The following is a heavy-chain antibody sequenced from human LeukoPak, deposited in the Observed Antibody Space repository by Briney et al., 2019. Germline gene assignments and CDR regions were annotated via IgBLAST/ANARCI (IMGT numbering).Heavy chain of an antibody. J-gene: IGHJ1*01. Sequence: GGSLRLSCSASGFPFSSYAMHWVRQAPGKGLEYVSAISDSGGSTYYADSVKGRFTISRDNAKNSLYLQMNSLRAEDTAVYYCTSYRAEYFQHWGQGTLVTVSS. CDR2: ISDSGGST. CDR1: GFPFSSYA. V-gene: IGHV3-64*04. CDR3: TSYRAEYFQH.